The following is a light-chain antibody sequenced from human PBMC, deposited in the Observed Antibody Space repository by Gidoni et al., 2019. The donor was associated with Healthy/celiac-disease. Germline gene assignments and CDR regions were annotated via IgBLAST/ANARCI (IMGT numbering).Light chain of an antibody. CDR2: AAS. CDR1: QSISSY. CDR3: QQSYSTPYT. J-gene: IGKJ2*01. V-gene: IGKV1-39*01. Sequence: DIKMTQSPSSLSASVGDRVTITCRASQSISSYLNWYQQKPGKAPKLLIYAASSLQSRVPSRFSGSGSGTDFTLTISSLQPEDFATYYCQQSYSTPYTFGPGTKLEIK.